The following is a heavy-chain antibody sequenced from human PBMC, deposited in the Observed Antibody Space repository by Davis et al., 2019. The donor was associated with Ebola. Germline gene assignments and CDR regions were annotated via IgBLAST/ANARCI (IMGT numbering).Heavy chain of an antibody. Sequence: PSETLSLTCTVSGGSISSSSYYWGWIRQPPGKGLEWIGSIYYSGSTYYNPSLKSRVTISVDTSKNQFSLKLSSVTAADTAVYYCARGIFGVADYWGQGTLVTVSS. CDR2: IYYSGST. D-gene: IGHD3-3*01. CDR3: ARGIFGVADY. J-gene: IGHJ4*02. CDR1: GGSISSSSYY. V-gene: IGHV4-39*01.